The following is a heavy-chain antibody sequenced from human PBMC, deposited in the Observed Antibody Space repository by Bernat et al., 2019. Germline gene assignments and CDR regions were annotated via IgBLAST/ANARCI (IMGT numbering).Heavy chain of an antibody. CDR1: GFIVSTPS. J-gene: IGHJ4*02. Sequence: EFQLVEPGGGLIQPGGSLRLSCAASGFIVSTPSMSWVRQAPGKGLEWVPVIYSAGSTYYADSVHGRFSISRDISKNTVYLQMDSLRAEDTAVYFCAREAAVAGVFDIDYWGQGALVTVSS. V-gene: IGHV3-53*01. CDR2: IYSAGST. D-gene: IGHD6-19*01. CDR3: AREAAVAGVFDIDY.